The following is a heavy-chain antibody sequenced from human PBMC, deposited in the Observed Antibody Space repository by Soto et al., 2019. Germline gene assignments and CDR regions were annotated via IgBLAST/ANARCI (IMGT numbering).Heavy chain of an antibody. Sequence: SETLSLTCTVSGGSISSGGYYWSWIRQHPGKGLEWIGYIYYSGSTYYNPSLKSRVTISVDTSKNQFSLKLSSVTAADTAVYYCARQSYPAAFDIWGQGTMVTVSS. CDR2: IYYSGST. CDR3: ARQSYPAAFDI. CDR1: GGSISSGGYY. V-gene: IGHV4-31*03. J-gene: IGHJ3*02. D-gene: IGHD3-16*02.